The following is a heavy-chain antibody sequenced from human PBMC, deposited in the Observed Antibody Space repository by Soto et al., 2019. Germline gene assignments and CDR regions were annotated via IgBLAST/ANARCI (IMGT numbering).Heavy chain of an antibody. CDR3: ARIRGYWYGLDV. Sequence: EVQLLESGGGLVQPGGSLRLSCAAXXXPLSTYGMTWVRQAPGKGLEWVSAITGTGGNTYYVDSVKGRFTSSRDNSKNMLYLQMNSLRVEDTAVYYCARIRGYWYGLDVWGQGTTVTVSS. V-gene: IGHV3-23*01. J-gene: IGHJ6*02. CDR1: XXPLSTYG. CDR2: ITGTGGNT.